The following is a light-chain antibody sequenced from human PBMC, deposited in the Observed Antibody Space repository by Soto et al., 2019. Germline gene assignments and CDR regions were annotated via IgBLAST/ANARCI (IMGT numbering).Light chain of an antibody. J-gene: IGKJ1*01. V-gene: IGKV3-20*01. CDR2: GAS. CDR3: QQYGVSPRT. CDR1: QSFTNSY. Sequence: EVVLTQSTCTLSLTPVERATLSCSVSQSFTNSYLAWYQQKPGQAPRLLIYGASSRATGISDRFSGSASGTDFTLTISRLEPEDFAVYYCQQYGVSPRTFGQGTKVDI.